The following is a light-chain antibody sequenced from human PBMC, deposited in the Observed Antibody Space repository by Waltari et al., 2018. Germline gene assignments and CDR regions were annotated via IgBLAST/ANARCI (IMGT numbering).Light chain of an antibody. J-gene: IGLJ2*01. V-gene: IGLV2-14*03. Sequence: QSALTQPASASGSPGPSITTSCSGVGSSVGASDSVSWHQHHPGKAPQVIIYDVTNRPSGVSDRFSASKSANTASLTISRLQPEDEADYYCSSQTLDGLVLFGGGTRLTVL. CDR1: GSSVGASDS. CDR3: SSQTLDGLVL. CDR2: DVT.